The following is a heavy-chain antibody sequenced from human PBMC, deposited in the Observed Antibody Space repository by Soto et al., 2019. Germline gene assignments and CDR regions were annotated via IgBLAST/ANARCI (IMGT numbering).Heavy chain of an antibody. D-gene: IGHD2-15*01. CDR2: IIPIFGTP. J-gene: IGHJ5*02. V-gene: IGHV1-69*06. Sequence: QVQLVQSGAEVKKPGSSVKVSCKASGGTFSTYTFSWVRQAPGQGLEWVGRIIPIFGTPYYSQKFQGRVTINADKSTSTVYMELSSLRSDDTAVYFCARGLECRGYCLDKPTWFAPWGQGTLVTVSS. CDR1: GGTFSTYT. CDR3: ARGLECRGYCLDKPTWFAP.